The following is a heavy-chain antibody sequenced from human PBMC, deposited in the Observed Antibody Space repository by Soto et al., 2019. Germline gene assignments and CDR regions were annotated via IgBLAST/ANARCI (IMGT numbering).Heavy chain of an antibody. CDR1: GGTFSIYA. CDR2: IIPIFGTA. CDR3: ASLPWGLDGGNSDFDY. J-gene: IGHJ4*02. Sequence: SVKVSCKASGGTFSIYAISWVRQAPGQGLEWMGGIIPIFGTANYAQKFQGRVTITADESTSTAYMELSSLRSEDTAVYYCASLPWGLDGGNSDFDYWGQGTLVTVSS. D-gene: IGHD2-21*02. V-gene: IGHV1-69*13.